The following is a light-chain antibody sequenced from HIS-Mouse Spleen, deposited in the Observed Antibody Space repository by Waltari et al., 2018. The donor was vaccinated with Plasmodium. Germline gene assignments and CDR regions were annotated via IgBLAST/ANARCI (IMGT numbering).Light chain of an antibody. J-gene: IGLJ3*02. V-gene: IGLV3-10*01. CDR1: ALPKKY. Sequence: SYELTQPPSVSVSPGQTARITCPGDALPKKYAYWYQQKPGQAPVLVIYEDSKRPAGIPERCSGSSSGTRAILTISGAQVEDEADYFCYSTDSSGNHRVFGGGTKLTVL. CDR2: EDS. CDR3: YSTDSSGNHRV.